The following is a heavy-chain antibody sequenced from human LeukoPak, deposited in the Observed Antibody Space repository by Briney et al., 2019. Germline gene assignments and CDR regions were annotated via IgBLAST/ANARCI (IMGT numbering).Heavy chain of an antibody. V-gene: IGHV1-2*04. J-gene: IGHJ4*02. CDR1: GYTFTGYY. Sequence: ASVKVSCKASGYTFTGYYMHWVRQAPGQGLEWMGWINPNSGGTNYAQKFQGWVTMTRDTSISTAYMELSRPRSDDTAVYYCARGGGKYRSGLCPDYWGQGTLVTVSS. CDR2: INPNSGGT. D-gene: IGHD6-19*01. CDR3: ARGGGKYRSGLCPDY.